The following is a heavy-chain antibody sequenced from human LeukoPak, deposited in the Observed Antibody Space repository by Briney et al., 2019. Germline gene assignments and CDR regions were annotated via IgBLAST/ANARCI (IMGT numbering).Heavy chain of an antibody. D-gene: IGHD3-10*01. CDR3: AKGYGSGSYLTSYDAFDI. Sequence: GGSLRLSCAASGFTFSSYSMNWVRQAPGKGLEWVSAISGSGGSTYYADSVKGRFTISKDNSKNTLYLQMDSLRAEDTAVYYCAKGYGSGSYLTSYDAFDIWGQGTMVTVSS. J-gene: IGHJ3*02. CDR1: GFTFSSYS. CDR2: ISGSGGST. V-gene: IGHV3-23*01.